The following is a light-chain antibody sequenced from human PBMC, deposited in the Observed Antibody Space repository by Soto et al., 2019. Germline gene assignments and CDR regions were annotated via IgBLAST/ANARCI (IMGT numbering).Light chain of an antibody. J-gene: IGKJ3*01. CDR2: DAS. Sequence: DIQMTQSPSSLSASVGDRVTITCQASQDISTYLNWYQQKPGKAPKLLIYDASNLETGVPSRFSGSGSGTDFTFTISRLQPEDIATYYCQHYDNLPFTFGPGTKVDIK. CDR3: QHYDNLPFT. CDR1: QDISTY. V-gene: IGKV1-33*01.